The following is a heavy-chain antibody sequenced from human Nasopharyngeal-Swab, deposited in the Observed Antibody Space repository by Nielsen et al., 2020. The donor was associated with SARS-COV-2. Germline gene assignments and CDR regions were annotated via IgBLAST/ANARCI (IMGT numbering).Heavy chain of an antibody. V-gene: IGHV1-69*13. Sequence: SVKVSCKASGGTFSSYAISWVRQAPGQGLEWMGGLIPIFGTANYAQNFQGRVTITADESTSTAYMELSSLRSEDTAVYYCASVRGVRAGWFDPWGQGTLVTVSS. CDR3: ASVRGVRAGWFDP. D-gene: IGHD3-10*01. CDR1: GGTFSSYA. CDR2: LIPIFGTA. J-gene: IGHJ5*02.